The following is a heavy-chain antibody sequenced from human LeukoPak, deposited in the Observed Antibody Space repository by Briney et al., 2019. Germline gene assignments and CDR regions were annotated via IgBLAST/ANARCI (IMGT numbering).Heavy chain of an antibody. J-gene: IGHJ6*02. Sequence: GGSLRLSCAVSEVTFKTYIFNWVRQAPGKGREWVSYISMGSGTVKYADSVKSRFTISRDDAHAALYLQMTSLRVEDSAVYYCATDCSSTKCDTFSPNYFYYYGMDAWGEGTPV. V-gene: IGHV3-48*01. CDR3: ATDCSSTKCDTFSPNYFYYYGMDA. D-gene: IGHD2-2*01. CDR2: ISMGSGTV. CDR1: EVTFKTYI.